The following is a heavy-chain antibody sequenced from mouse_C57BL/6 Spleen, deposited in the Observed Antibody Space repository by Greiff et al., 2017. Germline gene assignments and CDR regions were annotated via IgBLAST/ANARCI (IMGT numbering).Heavy chain of an antibody. CDR2: IYPGDGDT. D-gene: IGHD4-1*01. CDR3: ARSGTGTSFDY. Sequence: RVESGASVKISCKASGYAFSSYWMNWVKQRPGKGLEWIGQIYPGDGDTNYNGKFKGKATLTADKSSSTAYMQLSSLTSEDSAVYFGARSGTGTSFDYWGQGTTLTVSS. V-gene: IGHV1-80*01. J-gene: IGHJ2*01. CDR1: GYAFSSYW.